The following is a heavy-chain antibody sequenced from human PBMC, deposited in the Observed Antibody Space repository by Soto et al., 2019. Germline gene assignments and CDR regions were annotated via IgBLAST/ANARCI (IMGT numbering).Heavy chain of an antibody. D-gene: IGHD3-9*01. CDR3: AKDLFGGVVYDILTGYYTAGMDV. CDR1: GFTFSSYA. V-gene: IGHV3-23*01. CDR2: ISGSGGST. J-gene: IGHJ6*02. Sequence: LRLSCAASGFTFSSYAMSWVRQAPGKGLEWVSAISGSGGSTYYADSVKGRFTISRDNSKNTLYLQMNSLRAEDTAVYYCAKDLFGGVVYDILTGYYTAGMDVWGQGTTVTVSS.